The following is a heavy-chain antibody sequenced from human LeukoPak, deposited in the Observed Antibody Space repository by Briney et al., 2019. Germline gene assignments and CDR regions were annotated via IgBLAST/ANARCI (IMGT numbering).Heavy chain of an antibody. CDR1: GGTFSSYA. CDR3: ARDLQICSGSYPNWFDP. J-gene: IGHJ5*02. V-gene: IGHV1-69*04. CDR2: IIPILGIA. D-gene: IGHD1-26*01. Sequence: SVKVSCKASGGTFSSYAISWVRQAPGQGLEWMGRIIPILGIANYAQKFQGRVTITADKSTSTAYMELSSLRSEDTAVYYCARDLQICSGSYPNWFDPWGQGTLVTVSS.